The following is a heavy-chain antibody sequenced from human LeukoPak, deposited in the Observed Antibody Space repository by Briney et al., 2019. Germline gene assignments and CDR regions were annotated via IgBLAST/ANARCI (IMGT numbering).Heavy chain of an antibody. J-gene: IGHJ4*02. CDR2: ISGSGGRI. V-gene: IGHV3-48*03. CDR1: GFSFSTYE. CDR3: ARVSHEYGDLGWDY. Sequence: GGSLRLSCAASGFSFSTYEMNWVRRAPGKGLEWVSYISGSGGRIHYTESVKGRFTISRDNAKNSLYLQMNSQRDEDTALYYCARVSHEYGDLGWDYWGQGTLVTVSS. D-gene: IGHD4-17*01.